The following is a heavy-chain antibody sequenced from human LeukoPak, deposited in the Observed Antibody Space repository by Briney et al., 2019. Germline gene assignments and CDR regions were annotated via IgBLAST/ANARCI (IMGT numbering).Heavy chain of an antibody. D-gene: IGHD4-23*01. CDR2: IYYSGST. V-gene: IGHV4-59*01. J-gene: IGHJ4*02. CDR3: ARVGTTVVTPEYYFDY. Sequence: SETLSLTCTVSGGSISSYYWSWIRQPPGKGLEWIGYIYYSGSTNYNPSLKSRVTISVDTSKNQFSLKLSSVTAADTAVYYCARVGTTVVTPEYYFDYWGQGTLVTVSS. CDR1: GGSISSYY.